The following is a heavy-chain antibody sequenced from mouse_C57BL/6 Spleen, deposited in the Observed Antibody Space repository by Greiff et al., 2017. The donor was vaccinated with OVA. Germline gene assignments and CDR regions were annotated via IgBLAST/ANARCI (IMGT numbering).Heavy chain of an antibody. CDR3: ARGGQLRPLAY. CDR2: ISDGGSYT. J-gene: IGHJ3*01. CDR1: GFTFSSYA. V-gene: IGHV5-4*01. D-gene: IGHD3-2*02. Sequence: EVQGVESGGGLVKPGGSLKLSCAASGFTFSSYAMSWVRQTPEKRLEWVATISDGGSYTYYPDNVKGRFTISRDNAKNNLYLQMSHLKSEDTAMYYCARGGQLRPLAYWGQGTLVTVSA.